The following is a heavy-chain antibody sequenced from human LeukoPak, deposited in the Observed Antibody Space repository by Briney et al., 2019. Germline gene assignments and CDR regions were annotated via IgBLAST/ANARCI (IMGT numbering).Heavy chain of an antibody. J-gene: IGHJ5*02. D-gene: IGHD6-13*01. CDR2: IYHSGST. V-gene: IGHV4-39*07. CDR3: ARKAAAGTLAWFDP. CDR1: GGSISSSNYY. Sequence: SETLSLTCTVSGGSISSSNYYWGWIRQPPGKGLEWIGSIYHSGSTYYNPSLKSRVTISVDTSKNQFSLKLSSVTAADTAVYYCARKAAAGTLAWFDPWGQGTLVTVSS.